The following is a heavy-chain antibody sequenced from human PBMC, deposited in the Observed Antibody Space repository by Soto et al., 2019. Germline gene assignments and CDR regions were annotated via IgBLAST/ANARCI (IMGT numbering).Heavy chain of an antibody. CDR1: GFTFSGYA. J-gene: IGHJ6*02. Sequence: GGSLRLSCAASGFTFSGYAMTWVRQAPGKGLEWVSSISGSGANTYYADSVKGRFTISRDNSKNTLSLQMNSLRADDTAVYYCAKSPDLYYYGMDVWGQGTTVTVSS. CDR2: ISGSGANT. V-gene: IGHV3-23*01. CDR3: AKSPDLYYYGMDV.